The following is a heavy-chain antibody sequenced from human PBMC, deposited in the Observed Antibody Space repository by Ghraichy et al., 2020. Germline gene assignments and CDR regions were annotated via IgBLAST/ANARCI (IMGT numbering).Heavy chain of an antibody. Sequence: LSLTCAASGFTFSSYWMSWVRQAPGKGLEWVANIKQDGSEKYYVDSVKGRFTISRDNAKNSLYLQMNSLRAEDTAVYYCARGDLASSGWYNYYYYGMDVWGQGTTVIVSS. D-gene: IGHD6-19*01. CDR1: GFTFSSYW. V-gene: IGHV3-7*01. CDR3: ARGDLASSGWYNYYYYGMDV. CDR2: IKQDGSEK. J-gene: IGHJ6*02.